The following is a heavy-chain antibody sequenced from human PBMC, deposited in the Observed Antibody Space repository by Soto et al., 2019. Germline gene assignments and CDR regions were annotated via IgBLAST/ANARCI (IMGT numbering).Heavy chain of an antibody. CDR1: GGSVSSGSYY. V-gene: IGHV4-61*01. CDR2: IYYSGST. D-gene: IGHD6-19*01. CDR3: ARGIEGWYQGRYYYGMDV. Sequence: QVQLQESGPGLVKPSETLSLTCTVSGGSVSSGSYYWSWIRQPPGKGLEWIGYIYYSGSTNYNPALERGGTVSVDTSKSQFSRELSSVTAADAAVYYCARGIEGWYQGRYYYGMDVWGQGTTVTVSS. J-gene: IGHJ6*02.